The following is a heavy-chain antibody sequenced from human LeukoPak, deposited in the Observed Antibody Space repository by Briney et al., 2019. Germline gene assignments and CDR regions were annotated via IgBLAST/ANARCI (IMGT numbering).Heavy chain of an antibody. CDR2: INHSGST. V-gene: IGHV4-34*01. Sequence: SETLSLTCAVYGGSFSGYYWNCFRQPPGKGLEWIGEINHSGSTNYNPSLKSRVTISVDTSKNQFSLKLSSVTAADTAVYYCARDASYGDYSYNWFDPWGQGTLVTVSS. J-gene: IGHJ5*02. D-gene: IGHD4-17*01. CDR1: GGSFSGYY. CDR3: ARDASYGDYSYNWFDP.